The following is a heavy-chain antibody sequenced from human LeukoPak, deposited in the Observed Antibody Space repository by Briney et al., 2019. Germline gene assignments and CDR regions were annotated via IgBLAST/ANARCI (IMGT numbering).Heavy chain of an antibody. J-gene: IGHJ5*02. CDR3: ARDRGIAAAGYWFDP. CDR1: GLTSSDYY. CDR2: ISSSGSTI. V-gene: IGHV3-11*01. Sequence: GGSLRLSCAASGLTSSDYYMSWIRQAPGKGLEWVSYISSSGSTIYYADSVKGRFTISRDNAKNSLYLQMNSLRAEDTAVYYCARDRGIAAAGYWFDPWGQGTLVTVSS. D-gene: IGHD6-13*01.